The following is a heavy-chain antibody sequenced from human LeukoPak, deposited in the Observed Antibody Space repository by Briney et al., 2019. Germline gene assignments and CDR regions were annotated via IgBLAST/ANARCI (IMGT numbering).Heavy chain of an antibody. D-gene: IGHD3-3*01. J-gene: IGHJ6*03. Sequence: AGRSLRLSCAASGFTFSNYGMHWVRQAPGKGLEWVAVIWYDGSNKYYADSVKGRFTISRDNSKNSLYLQMDSLRGEDTAVYYCAKGYYGFWSGYPPSYYMDVWGKGTTVTVSS. V-gene: IGHV3-33*06. CDR2: IWYDGSNK. CDR1: GFTFSNYG. CDR3: AKGYYGFWSGYPPSYYMDV.